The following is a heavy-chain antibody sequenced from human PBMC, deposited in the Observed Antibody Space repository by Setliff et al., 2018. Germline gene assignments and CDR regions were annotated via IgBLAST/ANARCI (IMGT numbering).Heavy chain of an antibody. CDR2: INHSGST. J-gene: IGHJ4*02. Sequence: SETLSLTCAVYGGSFSGYYWSWIRQPPGKGLEWIGEINHSGSTNYNPSLKSRVTTLVDTSKNHFSLKLSSVTAADTAVYYCASQTGEQLVDYWGQGTLVTVS. D-gene: IGHD6-6*01. CDR3: ASQTGEQLVDY. V-gene: IGHV4-34*01. CDR1: GGSFSGYY.